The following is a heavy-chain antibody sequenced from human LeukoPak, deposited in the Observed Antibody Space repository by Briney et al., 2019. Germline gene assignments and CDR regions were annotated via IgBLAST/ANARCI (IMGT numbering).Heavy chain of an antibody. D-gene: IGHD5-18*01. V-gene: IGHV4-61*02. CDR3: ARVGRYSYGSYCYYYMDV. CDR1: GGSISSGSYY. CDR2: IYTSGST. J-gene: IGHJ6*03. Sequence: SQTLSLTCTVSGGSISSGSYYWSWIRQPAGKGLEWIGRIYTSGSTNYNPSLKSRVTISVDTSKNQFSLKLSSVTAADTAVYYCARVGRYSYGSYCYYYMDVWGKGTTVTVSS.